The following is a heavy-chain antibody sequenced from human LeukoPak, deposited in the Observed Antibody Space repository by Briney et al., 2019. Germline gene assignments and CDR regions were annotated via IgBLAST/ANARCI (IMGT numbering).Heavy chain of an antibody. CDR3: ARRAGAYSHPYDY. D-gene: IGHD4/OR15-4a*01. CDR1: GFTVSSNS. V-gene: IGHV3-53*01. J-gene: IGHJ4*02. CDR2: IYSDNT. Sequence: GGSLRLSCTVSGFTVSSNSMSWVRQAPGKGLEWVSFIYSDNTHYSDSVKGRFTISRDNSKNTLYLKMNSLRAEDTAVYYCARRAGAYSHPYDYWGQGTLVTVAS.